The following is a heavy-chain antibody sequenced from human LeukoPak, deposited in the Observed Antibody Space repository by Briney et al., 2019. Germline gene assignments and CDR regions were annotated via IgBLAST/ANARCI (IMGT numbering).Heavy chain of an antibody. Sequence: GGSLRLSXAASGFTFSDSYMSWICQAPGKGVEWVSYISSSGSTIYYADSVKGRFTISRDNAKNSLYLQMNSLRAEDTAVYYCAREGKGYDFWSGSLYYYMDVWGKGTTVTVSS. D-gene: IGHD3-3*01. CDR2: ISSSGSTI. CDR1: GFTFSDSY. CDR3: AREGKGYDFWSGSLYYYMDV. V-gene: IGHV3-11*04. J-gene: IGHJ6*03.